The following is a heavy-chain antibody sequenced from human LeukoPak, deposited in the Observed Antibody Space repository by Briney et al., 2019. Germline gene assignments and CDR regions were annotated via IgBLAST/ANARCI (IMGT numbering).Heavy chain of an antibody. CDR1: GYTFTNYA. Sequence: ASVKVSCKTSGYTFTNYAMNWVRQAPGQGLEWMGWISAYNGNTNYAQKLQGRVTMTTDTSTSTAYMELRSLRSDDTAVYYCARDSPVQSGRRRTMVREPFDYWGQGTLVTVSS. V-gene: IGHV1-18*01. CDR2: ISAYNGNT. CDR3: ARDSPVQSGRRRTMVREPFDY. D-gene: IGHD3-10*01. J-gene: IGHJ4*02.